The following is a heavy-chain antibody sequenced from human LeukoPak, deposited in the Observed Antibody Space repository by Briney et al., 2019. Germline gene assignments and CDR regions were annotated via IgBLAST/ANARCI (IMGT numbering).Heavy chain of an antibody. CDR1: GFTFSSYG. CDR2: ISYDGSNK. Sequence: PEGSLRLSCAASGFTFSSYGMHWVRQAPGKGLEWVAVISYDGSNKYYADSVKGRFTISRDNSKNTLYLQMNSLRAEDTAVYYCAKDGYDYDSSGYYFDYWGQGTLVTVSS. V-gene: IGHV3-30*18. D-gene: IGHD3-22*01. J-gene: IGHJ4*02. CDR3: AKDGYDYDSSGYYFDY.